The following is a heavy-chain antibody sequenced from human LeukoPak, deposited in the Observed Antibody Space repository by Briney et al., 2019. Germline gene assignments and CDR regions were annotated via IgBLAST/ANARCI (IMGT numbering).Heavy chain of an antibody. V-gene: IGHV1-2*06. J-gene: IGHJ4*02. Sequence: ASVKVSCKASGYTFTGYYMHWVRQAPGQGLEWMGRINPNSGGTNYAQKFQGRVTMTGDTSISTAYMELSSLRSEDTAVYYCARGKGSYGPFDYWGQGTLVTVSS. D-gene: IGHD5-18*01. CDR3: ARGKGSYGPFDY. CDR2: INPNSGGT. CDR1: GYTFTGYY.